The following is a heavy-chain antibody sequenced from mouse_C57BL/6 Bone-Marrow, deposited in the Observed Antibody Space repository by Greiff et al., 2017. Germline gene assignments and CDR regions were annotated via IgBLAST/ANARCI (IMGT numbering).Heavy chain of an antibody. Sequence: VQLQQSGPELVKPGASVKISCKASGYSFTSYYIHWVKQRPGQGLEWIGWIYPGSGNTKYNEKFKGKATLTADTSSSTAYMQLSSLTSEDSAVYYCAREGATVGALDDAMDYWGQGTSVTVSS. J-gene: IGHJ4*01. V-gene: IGHV1-66*01. D-gene: IGHD1-1*01. CDR3: AREGATVGALDDAMDY. CDR1: GYSFTSYY. CDR2: IYPGSGNT.